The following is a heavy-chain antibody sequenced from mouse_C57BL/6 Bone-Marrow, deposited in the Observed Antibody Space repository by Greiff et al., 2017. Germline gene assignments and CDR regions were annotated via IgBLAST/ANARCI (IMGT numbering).Heavy chain of an antibody. D-gene: IGHD2-4*01. Sequence: VHLVESGPGLVQPSQSLSITCTVSGFSLTSYGVHWVRQPPGKGLEWLGVIWSGGSTDYNAAFISRLSISKDNSKSQVFFKMNSLQADDTAIYXCAKKATSYYDYEFAYWGQGTLVTVSA. CDR3: AKKATSYYDYEFAY. CDR2: IWSGGST. J-gene: IGHJ3*01. CDR1: GFSLTSYG. V-gene: IGHV2-4*01.